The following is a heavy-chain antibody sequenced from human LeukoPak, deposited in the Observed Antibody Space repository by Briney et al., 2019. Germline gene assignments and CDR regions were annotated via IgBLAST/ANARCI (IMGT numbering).Heavy chain of an antibody. CDR1: GGSISSSSYY. V-gene: IGHV4-39*07. Sequence: SETLSLTCTVSGGSISSSSYYWGWIRQPPGKGLEWIGSIYYSGSTYYNPSLKSRVTISVDTSKNQFSLKLSSVTAADTAVYYCASPAVRGVGTFDYWGQGTLVTVSS. D-gene: IGHD3-10*01. CDR2: IYYSGST. CDR3: ASPAVRGVGTFDY. J-gene: IGHJ4*02.